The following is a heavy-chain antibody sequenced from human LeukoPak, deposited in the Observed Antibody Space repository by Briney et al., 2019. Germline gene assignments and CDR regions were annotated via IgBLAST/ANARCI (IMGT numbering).Heavy chain of an antibody. V-gene: IGHV3-21*01. Sequence: GGSLRLSCATSGFTFSSYWMSWVRQAPGKGLEWVSSISSSSSYIYYADSVKGRFTISRDNAKNSLYLQMNSLRAEDTAVYYCARAYCGGDCYFDYWGQGTLVTVSS. D-gene: IGHD2-21*01. CDR3: ARAYCGGDCYFDY. J-gene: IGHJ4*02. CDR1: GFTFSSYW. CDR2: ISSSSSYI.